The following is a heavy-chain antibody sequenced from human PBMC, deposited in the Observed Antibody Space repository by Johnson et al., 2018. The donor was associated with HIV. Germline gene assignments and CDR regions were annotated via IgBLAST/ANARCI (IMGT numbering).Heavy chain of an antibody. CDR1: GFTVSSNY. V-gene: IGHV3-66*01. CDR2: FSTGCRT. J-gene: IGHJ3*01. Sequence: MQLVESGGGLVQPGGSLTLSCAASGFTVSSNYMSWFRHAPEKVLEWFSVFSTGCRTYYAYSLKGRFTISRDNSKNSLYLQMNSLRAEDTALYYCVKGRGVAFDLWGQGTMVTVSS. CDR3: VKGRGVAFDL. D-gene: IGHD1-26*01.